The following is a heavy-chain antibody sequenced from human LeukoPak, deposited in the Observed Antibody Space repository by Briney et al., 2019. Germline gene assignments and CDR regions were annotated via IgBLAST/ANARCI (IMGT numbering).Heavy chain of an antibody. CDR3: ARDSDYDFWSGYRSYWYFDL. D-gene: IGHD3-3*01. CDR2: IYYSGST. CDR1: GGSISSSSYY. V-gene: IGHV4-39*02. J-gene: IGHJ2*01. Sequence: PSETLSLTCTVSGGSISSSSYYWGWIRQPPGKGLEWIGRIYYSGSTYYNPSLKSRVTISVDTSKNQFSLKLSSVTAADTAVYYCARDSDYDFWSGYRSYWYFDLWGRGTLVTVSS.